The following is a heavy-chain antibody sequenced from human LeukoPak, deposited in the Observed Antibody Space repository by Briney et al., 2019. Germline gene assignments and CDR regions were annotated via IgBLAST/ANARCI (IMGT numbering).Heavy chain of an antibody. J-gene: IGHJ5*02. CDR1: GGSISSSTYY. D-gene: IGHD1-26*01. CDR3: ARGTLVGAIYNWSDP. Sequence: PSETLSLTCTVSGGSISSSTYYWSWIRQPPGKGLEWIGYIYYSGSTNYNPSLKSRVTISVDTSKNQFSLKLSSVTAADTAVYYCARGTLVGAIYNWSDPWGQGTLVTVSS. CDR2: IYYSGST. V-gene: IGHV4-61*01.